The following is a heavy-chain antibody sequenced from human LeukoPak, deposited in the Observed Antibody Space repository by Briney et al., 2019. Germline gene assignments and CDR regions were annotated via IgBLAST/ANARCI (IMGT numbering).Heavy chain of an antibody. J-gene: IGHJ4*02. Sequence: SETLSLTCAVYGGSFSGYYWSWIRQPPGKGLEWIGEINHSGSTNYNQSLKSRVTISVDTSKNQFSLKLSSVTAADTAVYYCARGGRYSYGYVDYWGQGTLVTVSS. CDR2: INHSGST. CDR3: ARGGRYSYGYVDY. V-gene: IGHV4-34*01. D-gene: IGHD5-18*01. CDR1: GGSFSGYY.